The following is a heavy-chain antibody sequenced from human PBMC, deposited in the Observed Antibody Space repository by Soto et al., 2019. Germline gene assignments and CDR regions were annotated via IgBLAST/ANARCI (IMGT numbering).Heavy chain of an antibody. J-gene: IGHJ2*01. V-gene: IGHV1-3*01. Sequence: ASVKVSCKASGYTFTSYAMHWVRQAPGQRLEWMGWINAGNGNTKYSQKFQGRVTITRDTSASTAYMELSSLRSDDTAVYYCARASSGRGLYFDLWGRGTLVTVSS. D-gene: IGHD6-19*01. CDR1: GYTFTSYA. CDR3: ARASSGRGLYFDL. CDR2: INAGNGNT.